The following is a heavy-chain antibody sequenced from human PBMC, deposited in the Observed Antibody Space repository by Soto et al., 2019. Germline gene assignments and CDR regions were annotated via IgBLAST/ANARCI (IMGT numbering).Heavy chain of an antibody. J-gene: IGHJ4*02. CDR3: ARSFGVVKDFDY. V-gene: IGHV1-3*01. D-gene: IGHD3-3*01. CDR2: INAGNGNT. Sequence: ASVKVSCKASGYRFTMYAMHWVRQAPGQRLEWMGWINAGNGNTKYSQKFQGRVTVSRDTSASTAYMEVSSLRSEDTAVYYCARSFGVVKDFDYWGQGTPVTVSS. CDR1: GYRFTMYA.